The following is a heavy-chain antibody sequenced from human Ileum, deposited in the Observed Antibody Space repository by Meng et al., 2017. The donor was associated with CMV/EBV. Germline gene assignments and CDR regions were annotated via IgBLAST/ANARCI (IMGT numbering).Heavy chain of an antibody. CDR3: AKDRICFGSACYTGGKLDT. D-gene: IGHD2-2*02. J-gene: IGHJ5*02. V-gene: IGHV3-53*01. CDR1: GFNVNKNY. CDR2: LYSDGATFVDYT. Sequence: GESLKISCTLSGFNVNKNYMNWVRQAPGKGLEWVSVLYSDGATFVDYTYYADSVRGRFTISRDNSKNILYLQMDSLSAEDTAIYYCAKDRICFGSACYTGGKLDTWGQGTLVTVSS.